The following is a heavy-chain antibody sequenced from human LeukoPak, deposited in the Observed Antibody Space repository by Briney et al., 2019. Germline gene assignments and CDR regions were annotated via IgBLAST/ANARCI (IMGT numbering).Heavy chain of an antibody. J-gene: IGHJ4*02. CDR3: ARIGYASSSLDY. CDR1: GFTFSSYA. D-gene: IGHD6-6*01. CDR2: INQDGSIK. Sequence: PGGSLRLSCAASGFTFSSYAMTWVRQAPGKGLQWVANINQDGSIKYYVDSVKGRFSISRDTAKNLLYLQINSLRAEDTAVYYCARIGYASSSLDYWGQGTLVTVSS. V-gene: IGHV3-7*01.